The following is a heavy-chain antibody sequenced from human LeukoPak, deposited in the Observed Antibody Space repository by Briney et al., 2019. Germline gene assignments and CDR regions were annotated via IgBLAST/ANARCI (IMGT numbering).Heavy chain of an antibody. J-gene: IGHJ6*03. CDR3: ARIVGYCSSTSCYTHYYYYYYMDV. Sequence: TSETLSLTCTVSGGSISSHYWSWIRQPPGKGLEWIGYIYYSGSTNYNPSLKSRVTISVDTSKNQFSLKLSSVTAADTAVYYCARIVGYCSSTSCYTHYYYYYYMDVWAKGPRSPSP. V-gene: IGHV4-59*11. D-gene: IGHD2-2*02. CDR1: GGSISSHY. CDR2: IYYSGST.